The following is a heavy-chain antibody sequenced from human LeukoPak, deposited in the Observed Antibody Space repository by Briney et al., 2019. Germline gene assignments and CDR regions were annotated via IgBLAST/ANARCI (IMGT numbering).Heavy chain of an antibody. Sequence: SETLSLTCTVSGGSIGSDDYYWSWIRQPPGKGLEWIGRIYYSGSTYYNPSLKSRVTISVDTSKNQFSLKLNSVTAADTAVYYCARGVERIFGVVNWFDPWGQGTPVTVSS. CDR1: GGSIGSDDYY. J-gene: IGHJ5*02. CDR2: IYYSGST. V-gene: IGHV4-30-4*01. CDR3: ARGVERIFGVVNWFDP. D-gene: IGHD3-3*01.